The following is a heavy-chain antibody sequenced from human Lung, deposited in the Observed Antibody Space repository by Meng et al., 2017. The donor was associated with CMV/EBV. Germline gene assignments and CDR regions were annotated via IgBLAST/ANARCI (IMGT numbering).Heavy chain of an antibody. CDR3: AKGRSLGYYYYGMDV. CDR1: GFTFSSYA. V-gene: IGHV3-23*01. Sequence: ESXKISXSASGFTFSSYAMSWVRQAPGKGLEWVSAISGSGGSTYYADSVKGRFTISRDNSKNTLYLQMNSLRAEDTAVYYCAKGRSLGYYYYGMDVWGQGTTVTVSS. J-gene: IGHJ6*02. D-gene: IGHD3-16*02. CDR2: ISGSGGST.